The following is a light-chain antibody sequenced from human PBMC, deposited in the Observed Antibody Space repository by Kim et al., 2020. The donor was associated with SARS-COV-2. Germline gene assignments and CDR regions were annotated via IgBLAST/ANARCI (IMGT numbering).Light chain of an antibody. J-gene: IGLJ1*01. CDR3: QSYDSGLSGFV. V-gene: IGLV1-40*01. CDR1: SSNIGADYD. Sequence: QSVLTQPPSVSGAPGQTVAISCTGSSSNIGADYDVRWYQQSPGKAPKLLIYGNRNRPSGVPDRFSASKSGTSASLAIAGLQADDGADYYCQSYDSGLSGFVFGGGTQLTVL. CDR2: GNR.